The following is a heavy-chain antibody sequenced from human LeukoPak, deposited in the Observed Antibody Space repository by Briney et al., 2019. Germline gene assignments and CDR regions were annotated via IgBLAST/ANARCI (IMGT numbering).Heavy chain of an antibody. CDR2: IYHSGST. V-gene: IGHV4-30-2*01. CDR3: ARDSGYCSSTSCYNWFDP. D-gene: IGHD2-2*03. J-gene: IGHJ5*02. CDR1: GGSISSGGYS. Sequence: PSETLSLTCAVSGGSISSGGYSWSWIRQPPGKGLEWIGYIYHSGSTYYNPSLKSRVTISVGRSKNQFSLKLSSVTAADTAVYYCARDSGYCSSTSCYNWFDPWGQGTLVTVSS.